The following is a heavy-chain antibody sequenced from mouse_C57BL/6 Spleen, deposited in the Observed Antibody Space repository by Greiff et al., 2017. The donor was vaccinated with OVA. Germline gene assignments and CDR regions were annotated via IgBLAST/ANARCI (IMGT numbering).Heavy chain of an antibody. V-gene: IGHV1-19*01. Sequence: VQLQQSGPVLVKPGASVKMSCKASGYTFTDYYMNWVKQSHGKSLEWIGVINPYNGGTSYNQKFKGKATLTVDKSSSTAYMELNSLTSEDSAVYYCARDSKGDSSYAMDYWGQGTSVTVSS. J-gene: IGHJ4*01. CDR1: GYTFTDYY. D-gene: IGHD2-5*01. CDR2: INPYNGGT. CDR3: ARDSKGDSSYAMDY.